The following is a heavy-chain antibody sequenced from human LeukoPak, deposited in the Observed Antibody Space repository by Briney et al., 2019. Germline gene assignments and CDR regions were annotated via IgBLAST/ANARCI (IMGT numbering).Heavy chain of an antibody. D-gene: IGHD1-1*01. Sequence: ASVKVSCKTSGYTFTKYLIHWVRQAPGQGLEWMGWINSDSGATNYAQKFQGRVTMTRDTSISTAYMELSSLRSDDTGVYYCAAATTGTTFFDYWGQGTLVTVSS. J-gene: IGHJ4*02. CDR2: INSDSGAT. V-gene: IGHV1-2*02. CDR1: GYTFTKYL. CDR3: AAATTGTTFFDY.